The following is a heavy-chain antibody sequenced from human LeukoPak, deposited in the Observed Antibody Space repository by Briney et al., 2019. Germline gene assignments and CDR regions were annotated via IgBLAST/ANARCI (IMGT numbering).Heavy chain of an antibody. Sequence: GGSLSLSCAASGFAFSSYAMSWVRQAPGKGLEWVSTISGSGGSTYYADSVKGRFTISRDNSKNTLYLQMNSLRAEDTAVYYCAKDLTGSQRGRYFDYWGQGTLVTVSS. J-gene: IGHJ4*02. CDR3: AKDLTGSQRGRYFDY. CDR1: GFAFSSYA. CDR2: ISGSGGST. V-gene: IGHV3-23*01. D-gene: IGHD7-27*01.